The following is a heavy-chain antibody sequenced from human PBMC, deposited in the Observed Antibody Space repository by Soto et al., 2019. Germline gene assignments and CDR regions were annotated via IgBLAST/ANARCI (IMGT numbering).Heavy chain of an antibody. V-gene: IGHV3-23*01. J-gene: IGHJ3*02. CDR1: GFTFSSYA. Sequence: GGSLRLSCAASGFTFSSYAMSWVRQAPGKGLEWVSAISGSGGSAYYADSVKGRFTISRDNSKNTLYLQMNSLRAEDTAVYYCAKDLFDRTTICAFDIWGQGTMVTVSS. D-gene: IGHD4-4*01. CDR3: AKDLFDRTTICAFDI. CDR2: ISGSGGSA.